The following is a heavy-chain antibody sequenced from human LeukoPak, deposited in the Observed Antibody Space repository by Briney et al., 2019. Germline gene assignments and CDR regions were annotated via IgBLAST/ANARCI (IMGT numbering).Heavy chain of an antibody. CDR2: IKQDGSEK. D-gene: IGHD6-19*01. V-gene: IGHV3-7*01. Sequence: GGSLRLSCAASGFTFSSYWMSWVRQAPGKRLEWVANIKQDGSEKYYVDSVKGRFTISRDNAKNTLYLQMNSLRAEDTAVFYCARAVAGPSHLDYWGQGTLVTVSS. CDR3: ARAVAGPSHLDY. CDR1: GFTFSSYW. J-gene: IGHJ4*02.